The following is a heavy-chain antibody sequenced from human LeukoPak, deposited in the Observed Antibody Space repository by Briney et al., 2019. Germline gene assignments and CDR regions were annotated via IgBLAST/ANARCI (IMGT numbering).Heavy chain of an antibody. J-gene: IGHJ4*02. CDR3: ARDRGWQVSGQYFLDY. CDR1: GDSIRSYY. Sequence: PSETLSLTCTVSGDSIRSYYWSWIRQPAGKGLEWIGRVYGSGGAEYNPSLKSRLTMSVDTSKSQFFLKLSSVTAADTAVYYCARDRGWQVSGQYFLDYWGQGTLVTVSS. D-gene: IGHD3-10*01. V-gene: IGHV4-4*07. CDR2: VYGSGGA.